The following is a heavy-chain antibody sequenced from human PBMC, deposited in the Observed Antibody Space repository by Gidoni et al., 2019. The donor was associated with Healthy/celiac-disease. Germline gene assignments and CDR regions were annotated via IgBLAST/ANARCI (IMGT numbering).Heavy chain of an antibody. CDR1: GGSISSGSYY. Sequence: QVQLQESGPGLVKPSQTLSLTCTVSGGSISSGSYYWSWIRQPAGKGLEWIGRIYTSGSTNYNPSLKSRVTISVDTSKNQFSLKLSSVTAADTAVYYCARVGRSGSGYYYYYYMDVWGKGTTVTVSS. CDR2: IYTSGST. D-gene: IGHD1-26*01. V-gene: IGHV4-61*02. J-gene: IGHJ6*03. CDR3: ARVGRSGSGYYYYYYMDV.